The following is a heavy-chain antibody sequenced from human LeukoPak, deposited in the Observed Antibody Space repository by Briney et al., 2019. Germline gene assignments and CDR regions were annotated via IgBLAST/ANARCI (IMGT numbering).Heavy chain of an antibody. CDR2: IIPIFGTA. Sequence: ASVKVSCKASGGTFSSYAISWVRQAPGQGLEWMGGIIPIFGTANYAQKFQGRVTITTDESTSTAYMELSGLRSEDTAVYYCARARVLGLYFDYWGQGTLVTVSS. CDR3: ARARVLGLYFDY. CDR1: GGTFSSYA. V-gene: IGHV1-69*05. J-gene: IGHJ4*02. D-gene: IGHD1-7*01.